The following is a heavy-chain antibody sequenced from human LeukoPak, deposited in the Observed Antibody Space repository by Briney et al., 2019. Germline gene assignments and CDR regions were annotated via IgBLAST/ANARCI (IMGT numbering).Heavy chain of an antibody. J-gene: IGHJ5*02. CDR2: IYYSGST. V-gene: IGHV4-59*01. Sequence: PSETLSLTCTVSGGSISSYYWSWIRQPPGKGLEWIGYIYYSGSTNYNPSLKSRVTISVDTSKNQFSLKLRSVTAADTAVYYCARERDDNWFDPWGQGTLVTVSS. CDR3: ARERDDNWFDP. D-gene: IGHD5-24*01. CDR1: GGSISSYY.